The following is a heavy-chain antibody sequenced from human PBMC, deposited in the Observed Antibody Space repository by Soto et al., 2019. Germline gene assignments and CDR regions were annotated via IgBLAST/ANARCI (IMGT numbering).Heavy chain of an antibody. CDR1: GFTFSSYA. CDR3: AKDEYSSSWFDY. V-gene: IGHV3-23*01. D-gene: IGHD6-13*01. J-gene: IGHJ4*02. Sequence: VGSLRLSCAASGFTFSSYAMSWVRQAPGKGLEWVSAISGSGGSTYYADSVKGRFTISRDNSKNTLYLQMNSLRAEDTAVYYCAKDEYSSSWFDYWGQGTLVTVSS. CDR2: ISGSGGST.